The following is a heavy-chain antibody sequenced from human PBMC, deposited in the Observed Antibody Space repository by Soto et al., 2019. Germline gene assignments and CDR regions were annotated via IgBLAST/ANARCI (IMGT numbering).Heavy chain of an antibody. J-gene: IGHJ4*02. CDR3: APHSGYYDY. CDR2: ISSGSSTI. CDR1: GFTFSSYS. V-gene: IGHV3-48*01. D-gene: IGHD3-22*01. Sequence: GSLRLSCAASGFTFSSYSMNWVRQAPGKGLEWVSYISSGSSTIFYADSVKGRFTISRDNAKNSLYLQMNILRAEDTAVYYCAPHSGYYDYWGQGTLVTVSS.